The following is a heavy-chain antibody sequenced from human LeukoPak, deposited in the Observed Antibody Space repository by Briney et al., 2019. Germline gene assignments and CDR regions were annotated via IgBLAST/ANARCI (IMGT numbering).Heavy chain of an antibody. CDR1: GFTFSSYA. Sequence: GRSLRLSCAASGFTFSSYAMHWVRQAPGKGLEWVAVISYDGSNKYYADSVKGRFTISRDNAKNSLYLQMNSLRAEDTAVYYCARVYYDSSGYYSFDYWGQGTLVTVSS. D-gene: IGHD3-22*01. CDR2: ISYDGSNK. J-gene: IGHJ4*02. CDR3: ARVYYDSSGYYSFDY. V-gene: IGHV3-30-3*01.